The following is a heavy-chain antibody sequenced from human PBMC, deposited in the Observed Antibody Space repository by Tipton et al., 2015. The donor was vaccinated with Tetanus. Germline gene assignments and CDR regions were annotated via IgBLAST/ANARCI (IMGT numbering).Heavy chain of an antibody. CDR3: AATGITIFGVVNGAFDY. CDR1: GGSISSYY. V-gene: IGHV4-59*01. Sequence: TLSLTCTVSGGSISSYYWSWIRQPPGKGLEWIGYIYYSGSTNYNPSLKSRVTISVDTSKNQFSLKLSSVTAADTAVYYCAATGITIFGVVNGAFDYWGQGTLVTVSS. CDR2: IYYSGST. J-gene: IGHJ4*02. D-gene: IGHD3-3*01.